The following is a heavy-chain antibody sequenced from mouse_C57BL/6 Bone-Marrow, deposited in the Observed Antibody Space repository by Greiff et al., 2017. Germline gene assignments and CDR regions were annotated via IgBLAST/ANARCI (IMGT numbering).Heavy chain of an antibody. V-gene: IGHV1-77*01. CDR2: IGPGSGST. J-gene: IGHJ3*01. Sequence: QVQLQQSGAELVKPGASVKISCKASGYTFTDYYINWVKQRPGQGLEWIGKIGPGSGSTYYNEKFKGKATLTADKSYSTAYMQLSSLTSEDSAVYFCAKGEDYCGSSLSWFAYWGQGALVTVSA. CDR3: AKGEDYCGSSLSWFAY. D-gene: IGHD1-1*01. CDR1: GYTFTDYY.